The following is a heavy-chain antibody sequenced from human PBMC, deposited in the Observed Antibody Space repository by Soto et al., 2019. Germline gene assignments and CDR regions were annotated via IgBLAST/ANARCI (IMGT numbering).Heavy chain of an antibody. CDR3: AKDRVGGTFYTPLGF. Sequence: QVQLVESGGGVVQPGGSLRLSCRASGFNFDNYCMHWVRQAPGKGLGWVAGITYDGSNKYYADSVKGRFTISRHNSKNTLSLHLNTLKPEDTAVYHCAKDRVGGTFYTPLGFWGQGTLVTVSS. J-gene: IGHJ4*02. D-gene: IGHD1-7*01. CDR2: ITYDGSNK. CDR1: GFNFDNYC. V-gene: IGHV3-30*18.